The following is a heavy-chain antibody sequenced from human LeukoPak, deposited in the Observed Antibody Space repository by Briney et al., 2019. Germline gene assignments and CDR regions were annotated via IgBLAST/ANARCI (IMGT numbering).Heavy chain of an antibody. D-gene: IGHD2-15*01. CDR3: ARAHGYCSGGSCPVFDY. J-gene: IGHJ4*02. CDR2: INAGNGNT. CDR1: GYTFTSYA. Sequence: ASVKVSCKASGYTFTSYAMHWVRQAPGQRLEWMGWINAGNGNTKYSQKFQGRVTITRDTSASTAYMELSSLRSEDTAVYYCARAHGYCSGGSCPVFDYWGREPWSPSPQ. V-gene: IGHV1-3*01.